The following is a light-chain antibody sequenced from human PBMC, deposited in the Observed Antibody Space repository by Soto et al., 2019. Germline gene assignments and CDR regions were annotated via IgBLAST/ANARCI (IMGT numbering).Light chain of an antibody. CDR3: LQYNSYPFT. CDR2: KAS. Sequence: DIQMTQSPSTLSASVGDRVTITCRASQTISSWLAWYQQKPGKAPKLLIYKASTLKSGVPSRFSGSGSGTEFTLTISSLQPDDFATYYCLQYNSYPFTFGQGTRLEIK. CDR1: QTISSW. V-gene: IGKV1-5*03. J-gene: IGKJ5*01.